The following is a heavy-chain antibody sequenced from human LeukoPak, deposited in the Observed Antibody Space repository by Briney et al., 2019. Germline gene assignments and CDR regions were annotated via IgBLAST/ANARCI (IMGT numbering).Heavy chain of an antibody. Sequence: GGSLRLSCAASGFTFRTYAMHWVRQAPGKGLEWVAVILSDGSNKYYADSVKGRFSISRDNSKNTLYLQMNGLRAEDTAVYYCARGDRSDAFDIWGQGTMVTVSS. V-gene: IGHV3-30-3*01. CDR2: ILSDGSNK. CDR3: ARGDRSDAFDI. D-gene: IGHD2-21*02. J-gene: IGHJ3*02. CDR1: GFTFRTYA.